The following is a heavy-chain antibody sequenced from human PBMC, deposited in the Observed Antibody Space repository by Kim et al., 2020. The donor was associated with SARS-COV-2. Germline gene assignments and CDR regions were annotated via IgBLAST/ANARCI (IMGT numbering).Heavy chain of an antibody. CDR1: GFSFSSYG. CDR2: ISFDGSNK. D-gene: IGHD1-1*01. CDR3: AKRGGRTGTTMNGMDV. V-gene: IGHV3-30*18. Sequence: EGSLRLSCAASGFSFSSYGIYWVRQAPGKGPEWVADISFDGSNKHYADSVKGRFTISRDNSKNTLYLQMNSLRAEDTAVYYCAKRGGRTGTTMNGMDVRGQGTTVTLSS. J-gene: IGHJ6*02.